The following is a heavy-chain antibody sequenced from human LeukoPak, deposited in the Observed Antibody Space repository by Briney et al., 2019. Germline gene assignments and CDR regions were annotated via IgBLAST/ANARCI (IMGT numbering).Heavy chain of an antibody. Sequence: SQTLSLTCAISGDSVSSNSAAWNWIRQSPSRGLEWLGRTYYRSKWYNDYAVSVKSRITINPDTSKNQFSLQLNSVTPEDTAVYYCAREGGFLGYCSGGSCYSLPFDYWGQGTLVTVSS. V-gene: IGHV6-1*01. J-gene: IGHJ4*02. CDR1: GDSVSSNSAA. CDR3: AREGGFLGYCSGGSCYSLPFDY. D-gene: IGHD2-15*01. CDR2: TYYRSKWYN.